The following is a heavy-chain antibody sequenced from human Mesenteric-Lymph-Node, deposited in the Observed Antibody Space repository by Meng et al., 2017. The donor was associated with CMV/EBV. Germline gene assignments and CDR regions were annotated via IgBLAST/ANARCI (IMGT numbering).Heavy chain of an antibody. CDR2: INPSGGGT. J-gene: IGHJ4*02. V-gene: IGHV1-46*01. CDR1: GYTFTTYY. Sequence: SCKASGYTFTTYYIHWVRQAPGQGLEWMGLINPSGGGTAYAQKFQARVTMTTDTSTSTVYMGLSSLTSEDTAVYYCARAPGYRAGFDYWGQGTLVTVSS. D-gene: IGHD5-12*01. CDR3: ARAPGYRAGFDY.